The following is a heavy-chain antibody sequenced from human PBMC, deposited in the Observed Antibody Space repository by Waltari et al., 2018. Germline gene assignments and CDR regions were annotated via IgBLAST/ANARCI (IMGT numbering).Heavy chain of an antibody. Sequence: EVQLVESGGGLVQPGGSLRLSCAASGFTFSSYEMNWVRQAPGKGLEWVSYISSSGSTISYADSVKGRFTISRDNAKNSLYLQMNSLRAEDTAVYYCAGEPYDSSGDNAFDIWGQGTMVTVSS. CDR1: GFTFSSYE. D-gene: IGHD3-22*01. CDR2: ISSSGSTI. J-gene: IGHJ3*02. CDR3: AGEPYDSSGDNAFDI. V-gene: IGHV3-48*03.